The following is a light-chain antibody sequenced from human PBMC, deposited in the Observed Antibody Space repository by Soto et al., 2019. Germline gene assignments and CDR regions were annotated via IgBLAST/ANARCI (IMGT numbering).Light chain of an antibody. J-gene: IGKJ1*01. Sequence: DIQITQSPSSLSASVGDRVTITCRASQSISSYLNWYQQKPGKAPKLLIYAASSLQSGVPSRFSGSGSGTDFTLTISSLQPEDFANYYCQQSYSTPGTFGQGTKVDIK. CDR3: QQSYSTPGT. CDR2: AAS. CDR1: QSISSY. V-gene: IGKV1-39*01.